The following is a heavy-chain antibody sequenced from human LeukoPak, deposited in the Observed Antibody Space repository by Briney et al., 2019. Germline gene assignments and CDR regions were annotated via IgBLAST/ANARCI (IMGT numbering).Heavy chain of an antibody. CDR2: ISSSGSTI. D-gene: IGHD3-10*01. J-gene: IGHJ6*02. CDR3: ARDGLGTSYYNYGMDV. Sequence: GGSLRLSCAASGFTFGSYSMNWVRQAPGKGLEWVSYISSSGSTIYYIDSVKGRFTISRDNAKNSLYLEMNSLRVEDSAVYYCARDGLGTSYYNYGMDVWGQGTTVTVSS. CDR1: GFTFGSYS. V-gene: IGHV3-48*01.